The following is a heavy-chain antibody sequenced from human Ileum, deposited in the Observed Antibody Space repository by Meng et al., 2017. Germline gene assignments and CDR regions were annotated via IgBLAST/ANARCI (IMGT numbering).Heavy chain of an antibody. J-gene: IGHJ4*02. Sequence: QGQLQESGPRLVRPSETLSLACTVSGGSVSSGSYYWSWIRQPSGKGLEWIGHIYYSGSTNYNPSLKSRVTISVDMSKNQFSLKLNSVTAADTAIYFCARSSTSPASYFFDYWGQGTLVTVSS. CDR1: GGSVSSGSYY. V-gene: IGHV4-61*01. CDR3: ARSSTSPASYFFDY. D-gene: IGHD6-6*01. CDR2: IYYSGST.